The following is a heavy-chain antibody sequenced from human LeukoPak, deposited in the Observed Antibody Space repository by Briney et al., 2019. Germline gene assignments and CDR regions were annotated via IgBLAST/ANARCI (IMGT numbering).Heavy chain of an antibody. J-gene: IGHJ4*02. CDR3: VRDHEAFDY. Sequence: ASVKVSCKASGYSFTSNYIHWVRQAPGQGLEWMGMIYPRDGSTSYAQKFQGRVTVTRDTSTSTVHMELSGLRSEDTAVYYCVRDHEAFDYWGQGTLVTVSS. CDR2: IYPRDGST. V-gene: IGHV1-46*01. CDR1: GYSFTSNY.